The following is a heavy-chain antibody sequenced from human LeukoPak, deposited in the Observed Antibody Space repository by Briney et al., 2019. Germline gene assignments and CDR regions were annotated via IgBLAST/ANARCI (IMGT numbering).Heavy chain of an antibody. J-gene: IGHJ6*03. CDR1: GYTFTGYY. V-gene: IGHV1-69*13. CDR2: IIPIFGTA. CDR3: ASGRYSGYDWYYYYYMDV. Sequence: GASVKVSCKASGYTFTGYYMHWVRQAPGQGLEWMGGIIPIFGTANYAQKFQGRVTITADESTSTAYMELSSLRSEDTAVYYCASGRYSGYDWYYYYYMDVWGKGTTVTISS. D-gene: IGHD5-12*01.